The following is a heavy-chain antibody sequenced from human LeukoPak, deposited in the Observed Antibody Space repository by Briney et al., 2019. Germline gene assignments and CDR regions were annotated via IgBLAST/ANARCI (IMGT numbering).Heavy chain of an antibody. J-gene: IGHJ4*02. Sequence: GGSLRLSCAASGFTFSSYEMNWVRQAPGKGLEWVSYISSSGSTIYYADSVKGRFTISRDNAKNSLYLQMNSLRAEDTAVYYREMRWGLLWFGMDYFDYWGQGTLVTVSS. CDR3: EMRWGLLWFGMDYFDY. CDR2: ISSSGSTI. V-gene: IGHV3-48*03. CDR1: GFTFSSYE. D-gene: IGHD3-10*01.